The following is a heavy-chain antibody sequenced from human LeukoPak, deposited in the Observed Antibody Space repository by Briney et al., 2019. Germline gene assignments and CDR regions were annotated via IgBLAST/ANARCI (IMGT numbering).Heavy chain of an antibody. CDR2: ISWDGGST. CDR3: AKDKARHTSEDCFDY. J-gene: IGHJ4*02. D-gene: IGHD5-18*01. V-gene: IGHV3-43*01. CDR1: GFTFDDYT. Sequence: PGGSLRLSCAASGFTFDDYTMHWVRQAPGKGLEWVSLISWDGGSTYYADSVKGRFTISRDNSKNSLYLQMNSLRTEDTALYYCAKDKARHTSEDCFDYWGQGTLVTVSS.